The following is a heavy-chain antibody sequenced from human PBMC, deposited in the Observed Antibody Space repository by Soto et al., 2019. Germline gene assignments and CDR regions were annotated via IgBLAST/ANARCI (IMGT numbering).Heavy chain of an antibody. Sequence: VASVKVSCKASGFTFTSSAAQWVRQARGQRLEWIGWIVVGSGNTNYAQKFQERVTITRDMSTSTAYMELSSLRSEDTAVYYRAAGSIAVAGSRFDYWGQGTLVTVSS. CDR1: GFTFTSSA. CDR2: IVVGSGNT. V-gene: IGHV1-58*01. J-gene: IGHJ4*02. D-gene: IGHD6-19*01. CDR3: AAGSIAVAGSRFDY.